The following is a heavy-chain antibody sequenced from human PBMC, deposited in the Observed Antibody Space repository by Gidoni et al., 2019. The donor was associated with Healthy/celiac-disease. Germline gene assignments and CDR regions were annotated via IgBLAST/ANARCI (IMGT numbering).Heavy chain of an antibody. D-gene: IGHD5-18*01. V-gene: IGHV3-30-3*01. J-gene: IGHJ4*02. CDR2: ISYDGSNK. CDR3: ARGDREGERGYSYGDS. CDR1: RFPFSSYA. Sequence: QVQLVESGGGVVQPGRALGRSCAASRFPFSSYAMHWVRQAPGKGLEWVAVISYDGSNKYYADSVKGRFTISRDNSKNTLYLQMNSLRAEDTAVYYCARGDREGERGYSYGDSWGQGTLVTVSS.